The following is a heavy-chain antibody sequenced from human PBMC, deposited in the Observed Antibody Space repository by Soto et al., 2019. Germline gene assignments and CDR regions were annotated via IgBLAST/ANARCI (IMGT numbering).Heavy chain of an antibody. CDR1: GYTFTSYY. D-gene: IGHD2-21*02. CDR3: ARGPSCGGDCYLFDY. Sequence: ASVKVSCKASGYTFTSYYIHWVRQAPGQGLEWVAMINPGGGRTKNAQMFQGRVTLTRDTSAGTVDMELSSLTSDDSAVYYCARGPSCGGDCYLFDYWGQGSLVTVSS. V-gene: IGHV1-46*01. J-gene: IGHJ4*02. CDR2: INPGGGRT.